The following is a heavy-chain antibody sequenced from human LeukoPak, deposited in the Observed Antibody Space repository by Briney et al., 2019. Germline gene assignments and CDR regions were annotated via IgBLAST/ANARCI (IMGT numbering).Heavy chain of an antibody. CDR2: VNEDGTEK. J-gene: IGHJ4*02. CDR1: RFTFKTSW. Sequence: PGGSLRLSCTASRFTFKTSWMSWVRQAPGKGLEWVASVNEDGTEKYSVDSVNGRFTISRDNSKNMLYLQMNSLRAEDTAVYYCAKDESPRIAADNYWGQGTLVTVSS. CDR3: AKDESPRIAADNY. D-gene: IGHD6-25*01. V-gene: IGHV3-7*03.